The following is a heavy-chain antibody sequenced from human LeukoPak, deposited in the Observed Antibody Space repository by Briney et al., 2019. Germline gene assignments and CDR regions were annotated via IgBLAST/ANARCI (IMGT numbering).Heavy chain of an antibody. CDR2: INHSGSA. Sequence: SETLSLTCAVYGGSFSGYYWSWIRQPPGKGLEWIGEINHSGSANYNPSLKSRVTISVDTSKNQFSLKLRSVTAADTAVYYCARDSGTTGEVKFDPWGQGTLVTVSS. CDR3: ARDSGTTGEVKFDP. D-gene: IGHD3-10*01. J-gene: IGHJ5*02. CDR1: GGSFSGYY. V-gene: IGHV4-34*01.